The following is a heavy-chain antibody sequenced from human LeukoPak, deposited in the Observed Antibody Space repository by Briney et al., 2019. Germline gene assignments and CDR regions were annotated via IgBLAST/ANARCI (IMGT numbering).Heavy chain of an antibody. CDR2: INPDSGGT. CDR1: GGTFNNFV. CDR3: ARTFYDTLDSDAFDF. V-gene: IGHV1-2*02. Sequence: APVKVSCKASGGTFNNFVISWVRQAPGQGLEWMGWINPDSGGTNNAQKFQGRVTMTRDTSISTAYMELSRLRSDDTAVYYCARTFYDTLDSDAFDFWGQGTMVIVSS. J-gene: IGHJ3*01. D-gene: IGHD2/OR15-2a*01.